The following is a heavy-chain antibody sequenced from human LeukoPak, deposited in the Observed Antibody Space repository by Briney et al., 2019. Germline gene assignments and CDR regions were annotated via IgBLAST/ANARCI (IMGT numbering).Heavy chain of an antibody. CDR2: IYYSGTN. CDR1: GCSFSSSGYY. J-gene: IGHJ4*02. D-gene: IGHD6-13*01. CDR3: ARGVYIAAAQYGY. V-gene: IGHV4-61*03. Sequence: SETLSLTCTASGCSFSSSGYYWSWIRPPPGKELEWSWYIYYSGTNKYYPSLKSRVNILVDETKTNLALKVSSVIGADEAVYYCARGVYIAAAQYGYWGQGKLVIVSS.